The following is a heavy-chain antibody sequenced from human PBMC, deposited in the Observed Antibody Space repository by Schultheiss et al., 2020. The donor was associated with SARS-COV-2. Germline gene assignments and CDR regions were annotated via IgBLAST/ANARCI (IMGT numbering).Heavy chain of an antibody. Sequence: GGSLRLSCAASGFTFSSYWMHWVRQAPGKGLVWVSSISSSSTIYYADSVKGRFTISRDNAKNSLYLQMRSLRAEDTAVYYCTRGDLGTIFGVVTSDYWGQGTLVTVSS. CDR2: ISSSSTI. CDR1: GFTFSSYW. J-gene: IGHJ4*02. D-gene: IGHD3-3*01. CDR3: TRGDLGTIFGVVTSDY. V-gene: IGHV3-69-1*01.